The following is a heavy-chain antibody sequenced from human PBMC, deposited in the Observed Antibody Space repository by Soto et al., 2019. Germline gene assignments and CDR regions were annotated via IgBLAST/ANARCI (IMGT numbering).Heavy chain of an antibody. CDR1: GYTFTSYG. CDR3: ARDVPTVTTGGPDY. Sequence: QVPLVQSGVEVEKPGASVKVSCKASGYTFTSYGVSWVRQAPGQGLEWMGWISAYNGNTNYAQKFQGRVTMTTDTSPSTAYMELRSLRSDDTAVYYCARDVPTVTTGGPDYWGQGTLVTVSS. V-gene: IGHV1-18*01. CDR2: ISAYNGNT. J-gene: IGHJ4*02. D-gene: IGHD4-17*01.